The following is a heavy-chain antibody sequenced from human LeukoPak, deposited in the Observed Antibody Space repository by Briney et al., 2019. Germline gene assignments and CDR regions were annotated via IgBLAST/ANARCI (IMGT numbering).Heavy chain of an antibody. Sequence: GGSLRLSCAASGFTFSNYAMHWVRQAPGKGLEWVAVISYDGSNKYYADSVKGRFTISRDNSKNTLYLQMNSLRAEDTAVYYGARDRVAAAGSYFDYWGQGTLVTVSS. CDR3: ARDRVAAAGSYFDY. CDR1: GFTFSNYA. V-gene: IGHV3-30*04. CDR2: ISYDGSNK. J-gene: IGHJ4*02. D-gene: IGHD6-13*01.